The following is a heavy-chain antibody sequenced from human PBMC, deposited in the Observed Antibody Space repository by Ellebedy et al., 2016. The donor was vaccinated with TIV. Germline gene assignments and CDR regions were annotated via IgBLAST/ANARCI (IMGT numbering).Heavy chain of an antibody. D-gene: IGHD1-26*01. CDR2: ISYSGSP. V-gene: IGHV4-59*01. CDR1: GDSISSYY. Sequence: MPSETLSLTCTVSGDSISSYYWSWIRPPPGKGLEWIAYISYSGSPSSNPSLKSRFTISVDTSKTQFSLKVRSVTAEDTAVYYCAREGGVYYFDYWGQGTLVTVSS. J-gene: IGHJ4*02. CDR3: AREGGVYYFDY.